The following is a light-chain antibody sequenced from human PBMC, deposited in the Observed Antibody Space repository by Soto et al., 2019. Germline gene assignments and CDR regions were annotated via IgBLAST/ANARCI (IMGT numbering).Light chain of an antibody. CDR2: AAY. V-gene: IGKV1-39*01. CDR1: QGIGTY. Sequence: IQMTKSPSSLSASVGDRVTITCRSSQGIGTYLNWYQQRPGKAPKLLIYAAYNLQSGVPSRFSGSGSGTDFTLTINGMQDEDFASYSCQQSYDTPRTFGPGTKV. CDR3: QQSYDTPRT. J-gene: IGKJ1*01.